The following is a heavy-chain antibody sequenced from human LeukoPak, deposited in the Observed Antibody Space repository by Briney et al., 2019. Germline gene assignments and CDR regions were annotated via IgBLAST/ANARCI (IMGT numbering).Heavy chain of an antibody. V-gene: IGHV3-21*01. CDR1: GFTFSSYS. D-gene: IGHD3-10*01. Sequence: GGSLRLSCAASGFTFSSYSINWVRQAPGKGLEWVSSISSSSSYIYYADSVKGRFTISRDNSTNTLYLHMSRRRAEDTAIFYCAKVMRPGGDYYAMDVWGQGTTVTVSS. CDR3: AKVMRPGGDYYAMDV. J-gene: IGHJ6*02. CDR2: ISSSSSYI.